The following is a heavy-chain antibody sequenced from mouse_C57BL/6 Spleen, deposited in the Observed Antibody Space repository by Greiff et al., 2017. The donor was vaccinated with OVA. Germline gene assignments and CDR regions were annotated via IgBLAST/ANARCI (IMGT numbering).Heavy chain of an antibody. CDR3: ARRTTVVEWDWYFDV. CDR1: GYTFTSYW. J-gene: IGHJ1*03. V-gene: IGHV1-53*01. CDR2: INPSNGGT. D-gene: IGHD1-1*01. Sequence: QVQLQQPGTELVKPGASVKLSCKASGYTFTSYWMHWVKQRPGQGLEWIGNINPSNGGTNYNEKFKSNATLTVDKSSSTAYMQLSSLTSEDSAVYYCARRTTVVEWDWYFDVWGTGTTVTVSS.